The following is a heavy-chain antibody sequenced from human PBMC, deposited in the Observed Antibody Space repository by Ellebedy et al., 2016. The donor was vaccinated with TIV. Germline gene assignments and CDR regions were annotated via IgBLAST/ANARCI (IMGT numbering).Heavy chain of an antibody. CDR3: ARGVSMYSSTWFDFDY. J-gene: IGHJ4*02. CDR1: GFTFSNYW. V-gene: IGHV3-7*04. Sequence: PGGSLRLSCAASGFTFSNYWMNWVRQAPGKGLEWVANIKQDGSEKFSMDSVKGRLTISRDNAKNSLYLQMNSLRAEDTVVYYCARGVSMYSSTWFDFDYWGQGTPVTVSS. CDR2: IKQDGSEK. D-gene: IGHD6-13*01.